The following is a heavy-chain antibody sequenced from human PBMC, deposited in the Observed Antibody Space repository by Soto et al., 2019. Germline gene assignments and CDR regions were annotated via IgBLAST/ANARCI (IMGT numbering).Heavy chain of an antibody. V-gene: IGHV3-33*06. CDR2: IWYDESKK. D-gene: IGHD2-8*02. CDR3: AKAKTERTGYFDY. CDR1: GFSFSSYG. J-gene: IGHJ4*02. Sequence: GGSLRLSCAASGFSFSSYGMHWVRQAPGKGLEWVAVIWYDESKKYYADSLKGRFTISRDNSKNTLYLQMNSLRAEDTAVYYCAKAKTERTGYFDYWGQGTLVTVS.